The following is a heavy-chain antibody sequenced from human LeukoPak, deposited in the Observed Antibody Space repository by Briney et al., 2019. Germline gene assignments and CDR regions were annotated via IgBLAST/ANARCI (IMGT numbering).Heavy chain of an antibody. CDR2: IYTSGST. CDR3: ARATGYYYGMDV. J-gene: IGHJ6*02. Sequence: SETLSLTCTVSGGSISSGSYYWSWIRQPAGKGLEWIGRIYTSGSTNYNPSLKSRVTITVDTSKNQFSLKLSSVTAADTAVYYCARATGYYYGMDVWGQGTTVTVSS. CDR1: GGSISSGSYY. V-gene: IGHV4-61*02. D-gene: IGHD3-10*01.